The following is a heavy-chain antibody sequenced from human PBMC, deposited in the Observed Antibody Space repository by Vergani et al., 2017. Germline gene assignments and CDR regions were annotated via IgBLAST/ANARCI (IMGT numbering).Heavy chain of an antibody. J-gene: IGHJ4*02. Sequence: QVHLEQSGTEVKKPGYSVKVSCKVSGDIFNNYTVTWVRQAPGQGLEWMGRIIPSIRLATSAQKFQDRVKITGDTSTNTVYMEMNNLRSEDTAVYYCARVSSGDNSGWDPFDYWGQGTLVTVSS. CDR2: IIPSIRLA. V-gene: IGHV1-69*02. D-gene: IGHD6-19*01. CDR1: GDIFNNYT. CDR3: ARVSSGDNSGWDPFDY.